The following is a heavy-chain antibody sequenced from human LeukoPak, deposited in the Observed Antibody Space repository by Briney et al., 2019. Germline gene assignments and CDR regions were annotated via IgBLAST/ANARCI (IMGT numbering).Heavy chain of an antibody. J-gene: IGHJ6*03. CDR1: GYSISSGYY. D-gene: IGHD6-13*01. CDR2: IYHSGST. CDR3: ARGRSSSWYSSYYYYYMDV. Sequence: PSETLSLTCTVSGYSISSGYYWGWIRQPPGKGLEWIGSIYHSGSTYYNPPLKSRVTISVDTSKNQFSLKLSSVTAADTAVYYCARGRSSSWYSSYYYYYMDVWGKGTTVTVSS. V-gene: IGHV4-38-2*02.